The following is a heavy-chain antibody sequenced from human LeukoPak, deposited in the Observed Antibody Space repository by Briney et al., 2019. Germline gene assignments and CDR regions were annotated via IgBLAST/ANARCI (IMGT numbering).Heavy chain of an antibody. D-gene: IGHD5-18*01. CDR3: ARALDYGYAYYYYYYMDV. CDR2: INTNTGNP. J-gene: IGHJ6*03. V-gene: IGHV7-4-1*02. Sequence: ASVKVSCKASGYTFTSYGISWVRQAPGQGLEWMGWINTNTGNPTYAQGFTGRFVFSLDTSVSTAYLQISSLKAEDTAVYYCARALDYGYAYYYYYYMDVWGKGTTVTVSS. CDR1: GYTFTSYG.